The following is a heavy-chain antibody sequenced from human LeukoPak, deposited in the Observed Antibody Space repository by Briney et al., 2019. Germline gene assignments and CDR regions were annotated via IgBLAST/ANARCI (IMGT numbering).Heavy chain of an antibody. CDR3: ATGDYVWGRPDY. CDR1: GYTLAELS. V-gene: IGHV1-24*01. D-gene: IGHD3-16*01. Sequence: GASVKVSCKVSGYTLAELSMHWVRQAPGKGLEWMGGFDPEDGETIYAQKFQGRVTMTEDTSTDTAYMELSSLRSEDTAVYYCATGDYVWGRPDYWGQGTLVTVSS. J-gene: IGHJ4*02. CDR2: FDPEDGET.